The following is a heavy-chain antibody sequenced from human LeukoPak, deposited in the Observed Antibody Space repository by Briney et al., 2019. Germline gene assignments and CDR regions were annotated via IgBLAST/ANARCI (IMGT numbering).Heavy chain of an antibody. D-gene: IGHD2-15*01. CDR3: ARRSHCTGSSCPSV. J-gene: IGHJ6*02. CDR1: GDSIGSSHYY. CDR2: IHFDGST. V-gene: IGHV4-39*01. Sequence: SETLSLTCTISGDSIGSSHYYWVWIRQRPGKGLEWVGSIHFDGSTYYNPALKSRVTIFSDTSKVQVSLKLSSVPATDTAVYYCARRSHCTGSSCPSVWGQGTTVTVSS.